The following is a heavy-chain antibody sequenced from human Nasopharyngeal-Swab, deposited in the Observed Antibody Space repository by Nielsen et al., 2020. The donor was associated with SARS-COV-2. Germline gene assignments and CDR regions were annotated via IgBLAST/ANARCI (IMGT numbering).Heavy chain of an antibody. CDR3: ARCFCPWKAAARWYYMDV. CDR2: INHSGST. V-gene: IGHV4-34*01. J-gene: IGHJ6*03. Sequence: RLAPGRGLAWIGEINHSGSTNYNPSLKSRVTISVDTSKNQFSLKLTSVTAADTAVYYCARCFCPWKAAARWYYMDVWGKGTTVTVSS. D-gene: IGHD6-13*01.